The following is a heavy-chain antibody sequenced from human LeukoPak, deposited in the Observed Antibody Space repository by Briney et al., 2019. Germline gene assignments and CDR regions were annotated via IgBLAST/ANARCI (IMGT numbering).Heavy chain of an antibody. CDR2: IPGSSDNT. V-gene: IGHV3-23*01. CDR3: ARRGGSNGWGDFDI. D-gene: IGHD6-19*01. J-gene: IGHJ3*02. CDR1: GFTFSSYS. Sequence: GGSLRLSCAASGFTFSSYSMNWVRQAPGKGLAWVSSIPGSSDNTYYADSVKGRFTISRDNSRSTLYLQMNSLSREDTALYYCARRGGSNGWGDFDIWGQGTMVTVSS.